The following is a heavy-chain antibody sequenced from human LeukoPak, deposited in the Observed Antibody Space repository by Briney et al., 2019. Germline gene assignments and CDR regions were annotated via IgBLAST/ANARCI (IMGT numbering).Heavy chain of an antibody. V-gene: IGHV4-34*01. CDR2: INHSGST. J-gene: IGHJ4*02. CDR3: AKDGETSSSGPSFDY. Sequence: PSETLSLTCAVYGGSFSGYYWSWIRQPPGKGLEWIGEINHSGSTNYNPSLKSRVTISVDTSKNQFSLKLSSVTAADTAVYYCAKDGETSSSGPSFDYWGQGTLVTVSS. CDR1: GGSFSGYY. D-gene: IGHD6-19*01.